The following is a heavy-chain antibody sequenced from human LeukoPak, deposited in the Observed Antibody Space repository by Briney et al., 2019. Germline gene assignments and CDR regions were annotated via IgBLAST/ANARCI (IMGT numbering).Heavy chain of an antibody. V-gene: IGHV3-21*01. Sequence: GGSLRLSCAASGFTFSSYSMNWVRQAPGEGLEWVSSISSSSSYIYYADSVKGRFTISRDNAKNSLYLQMNSLRAEGTAVYYCARYSSSSQFDYWGQVTLVTVSS. J-gene: IGHJ4*02. CDR2: ISSSSSYI. CDR1: GFTFSSYS. CDR3: ARYSSSSQFDY. D-gene: IGHD6-6*01.